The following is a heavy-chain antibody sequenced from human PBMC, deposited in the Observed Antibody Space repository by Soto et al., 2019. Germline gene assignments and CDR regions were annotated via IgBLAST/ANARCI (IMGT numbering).Heavy chain of an antibody. CDR1: GFTFSNAW. CDR3: TTDFSSGWPDNVH. V-gene: IGHV3-15*01. CDR2: IKSKTDGGTT. Sequence: EVQLVESGGGLVKPGGSLRLSCAASGFTFSNAWMSLVRQAPGKGLEWVGRIKSKTDGGTTDYAAPVKGRFTISRDDSKNTLYLQMNSLKTEDTAVYYCTTDFSSGWPDNVHWGQGTLVTVSS. D-gene: IGHD6-19*01. J-gene: IGHJ4*02.